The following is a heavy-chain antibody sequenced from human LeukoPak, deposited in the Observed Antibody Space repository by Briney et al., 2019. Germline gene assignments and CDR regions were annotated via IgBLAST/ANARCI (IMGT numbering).Heavy chain of an antibody. CDR1: GGSISSYY. D-gene: IGHD6-19*01. CDR3: ARDGPLYSSDGPDK. Sequence: SETLALTFTVSGGSISSYYGSWIRHPAGKGLELIGRIYTSGSTNYNPSLKSRVTMSVDTSKNQFSLKLSSVTAADTAVYYCARDGPLYSSDGPDKWGQGTMVTVSS. CDR2: IYTSGST. V-gene: IGHV4-4*07. J-gene: IGHJ4*02.